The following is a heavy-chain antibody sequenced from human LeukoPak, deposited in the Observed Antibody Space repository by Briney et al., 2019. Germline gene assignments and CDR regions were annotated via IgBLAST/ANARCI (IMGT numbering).Heavy chain of an antibody. Sequence: ASVKFSCKASGYTFTSYYMHWVRQAPGQGLEWMGIITPTGGSTSYAQKFQGRVTMTIDTSTSTAYMELRSLRYDDTAVYYCARDQRNCGTDCYHTGLIDYWGQGTLVAVSS. CDR2: ITPTGGST. CDR1: GYTFTSYY. D-gene: IGHD2-21*02. J-gene: IGHJ4*02. V-gene: IGHV1-46*01. CDR3: ARDQRNCGTDCYHTGLIDY.